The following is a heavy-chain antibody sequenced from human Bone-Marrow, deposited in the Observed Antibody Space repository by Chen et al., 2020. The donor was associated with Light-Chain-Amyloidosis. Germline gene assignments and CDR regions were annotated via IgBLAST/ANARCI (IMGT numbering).Heavy chain of an antibody. J-gene: IGHJ6*02. D-gene: IGHD6-13*01. Sequence: EVQLVEFGGDFVQPGRSLRLSCTGSGFTFGDSAVSWLRQAPGKGLEWVGVIRRKSYGGKTEYAASAKGRFTISRDDSISTAYLQMNSLRTDDTAVYSCTSGAAADKYYYGLDVWGQGTTVTVSS. CDR3: TSGAAADKYYYGLDV. CDR2: IRRKSYGGKT. CDR1: GFTFGDSA. V-gene: IGHV3-49*03.